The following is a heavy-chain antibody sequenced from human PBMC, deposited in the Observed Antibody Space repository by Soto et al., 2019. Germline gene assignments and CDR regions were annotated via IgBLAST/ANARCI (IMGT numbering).Heavy chain of an antibody. J-gene: IGHJ6*02. Sequence: PSETLSLSCTVSGGSISSTDHYWCWIRQPPGKGLEWLGSMYYAGSTFHNPPLKRRATISVDTSRNQFSLRLSSVTASDTAVYYCARLVFHCFRGSCDDYNFYGLDVWGQGTTVTVSS. CDR1: GGSISSTDHY. V-gene: IGHV4-39*01. CDR2: MYYAGST. CDR3: ARLVFHCFRGSCDDYNFYGLDV. D-gene: IGHD2-15*01.